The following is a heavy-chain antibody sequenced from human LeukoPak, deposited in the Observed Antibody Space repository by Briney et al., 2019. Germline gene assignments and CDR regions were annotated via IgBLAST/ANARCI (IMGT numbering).Heavy chain of an antibody. CDR2: IYPGDSDT. V-gene: IGHV5-51*01. J-gene: IGHJ4*02. Sequence: GESLKISCKGSGYSFTIYWIAWVRQMPGKGLEWMGIIYPGDSDTRYSPSFQGQVTISADKSISTAYLQWSSLKASDTAMNYCARLPLNYPRASPLGYWGQGTLVTVSS. D-gene: IGHD1-7*01. CDR3: ARLPLNYPRASPLGY. CDR1: GYSFTIYW.